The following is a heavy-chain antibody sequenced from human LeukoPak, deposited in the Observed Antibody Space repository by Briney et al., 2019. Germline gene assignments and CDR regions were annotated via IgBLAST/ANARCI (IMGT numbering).Heavy chain of an antibody. CDR3: ATDYGDTTHHAFDI. D-gene: IGHD4-17*01. J-gene: IGHJ3*02. Sequence: ASVKVSCKASGYTFTGYYMNWVRQAPGQGLEWMGWINPNSGGTKYVQKFQGRVTMTRDTSISTAYMELSRLRSDDTAVYYCATDYGDTTHHAFDIWGQGTMVPVSS. CDR2: INPNSGGT. CDR1: GYTFTGYY. V-gene: IGHV1-2*02.